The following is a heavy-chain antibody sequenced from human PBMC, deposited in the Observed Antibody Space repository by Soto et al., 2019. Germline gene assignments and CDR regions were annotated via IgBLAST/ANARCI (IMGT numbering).Heavy chain of an antibody. CDR2: IKEDGSER. CDR3: ASARHIGP. V-gene: IGHV3-7*01. Sequence: GGSLRLSCSASGFTLSNYWMSWVRQAPGKGLEWVANIKEDGSERNYVDSVKGRFTISRDNAENSLYPQMNSLRAEDTAVYYCASARHIGPWGQGTLVTVSS. J-gene: IGHJ5*02. D-gene: IGHD2-21*01. CDR1: GFTLSNYW.